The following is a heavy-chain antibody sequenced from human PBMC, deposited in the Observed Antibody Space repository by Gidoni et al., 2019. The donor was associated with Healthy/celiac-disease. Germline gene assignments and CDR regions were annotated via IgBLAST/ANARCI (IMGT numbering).Heavy chain of an antibody. CDR3: TTDLCGGSCYRDYYYGMDV. D-gene: IGHD2-15*01. J-gene: IGHJ6*02. CDR2: IKSKTDGGTT. V-gene: IGHV3-15*01. CDR1: GFTFSNAW. Sequence: EVQLVESGGGLVKPGGSLRLSCAASGFTFSNAWMSWVRQAPGKGLEWVGRIKSKTDGGTTDDAAPVKGRFTISRDDSKNTLYLQMNSLKTEDTAVYYCTTDLCGGSCYRDYYYGMDVWGQGTTVTVSS.